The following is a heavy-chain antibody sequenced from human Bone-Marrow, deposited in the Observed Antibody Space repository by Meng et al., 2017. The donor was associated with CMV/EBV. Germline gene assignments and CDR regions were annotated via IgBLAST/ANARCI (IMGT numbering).Heavy chain of an antibody. CDR3: ARETYYYDSSGYYYDY. CDR2: IYTSGST. D-gene: IGHD3-22*01. V-gene: IGHV4-61*02. CDR1: GSISRGSYY. J-gene: IGHJ4*02. Sequence: GSISRGSYYWSWIRQPAGKGLEWIGRIYTSGSTNYNPSLKSRVTISVDTSKNQVSLKLSSVTAADTAVYYCARETYYYDSSGYYYDYWGQGTLVTVSS.